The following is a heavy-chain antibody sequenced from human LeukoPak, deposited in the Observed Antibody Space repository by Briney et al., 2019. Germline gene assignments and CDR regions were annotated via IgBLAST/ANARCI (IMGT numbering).Heavy chain of an antibody. CDR1: GGSISSYY. V-gene: IGHV4-4*09. D-gene: IGHD5-18*01. J-gene: IGHJ4*02. CDR2: IYTSGST. CDR3: ARVDTAMFNFDY. Sequence: PSETLSLTCTASGGSISSYYWSWIRQPPGKGLEWIGYIYTSGSTNYNPSLKSRVTISVDTSKNQFSLKLSSVTAADTAVYYCARVDTAMFNFDYWGQGTLVTVSS.